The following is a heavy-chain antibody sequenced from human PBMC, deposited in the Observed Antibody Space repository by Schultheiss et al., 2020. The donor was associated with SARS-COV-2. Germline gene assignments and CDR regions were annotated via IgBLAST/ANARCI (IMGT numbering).Heavy chain of an antibody. J-gene: IGHJ6*02. Sequence: SETLSLTCTVSGGSISSYYWSWIRQPPGKGLEWIGSIYYSGSTNYNPSLKSRVTMSVDTSKNQFSLKLSSVTAADTAVYYCARDSNYGDYESRGLDVWGQGTTVTVSS. CDR3: ARDSNYGDYESRGLDV. CDR1: GGSISSYY. CDR2: IYYSGST. D-gene: IGHD4-17*01. V-gene: IGHV4-59*12.